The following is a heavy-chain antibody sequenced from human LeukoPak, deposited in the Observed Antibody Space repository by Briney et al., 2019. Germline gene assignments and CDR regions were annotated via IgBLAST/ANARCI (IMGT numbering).Heavy chain of an antibody. J-gene: IGHJ4*02. CDR1: GLTFSSYA. CDR2: ISYDGGNK. V-gene: IGHV3-30-3*01. D-gene: IGHD3-10*01. Sequence: GGSLRLSCAASGLTFSSYAMHWVRQAPGKGLEWVAVISYDGGNKYYADSVKGRFTISRDYSKNTLYLQMNSLRAEDTAVYYCAREKDYYGSGPFDYWGQGTLVTVSS. CDR3: AREKDYYGSGPFDY.